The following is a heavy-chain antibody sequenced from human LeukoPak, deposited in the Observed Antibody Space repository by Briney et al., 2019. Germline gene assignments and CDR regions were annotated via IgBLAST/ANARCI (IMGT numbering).Heavy chain of an antibody. Sequence: GGSLRLSCAASGFTFSSYWMHWVRHAPGKGLVWVSRINSDGSSTSYADSVKGRFTISRDNAKNTLYLQMNSLRAEDTAVYYCASRSYSSGWLDDAFDIWGQGAMVTVSS. D-gene: IGHD6-19*01. CDR3: ASRSYSSGWLDDAFDI. CDR1: GFTFSSYW. CDR2: INSDGSST. V-gene: IGHV3-74*01. J-gene: IGHJ3*02.